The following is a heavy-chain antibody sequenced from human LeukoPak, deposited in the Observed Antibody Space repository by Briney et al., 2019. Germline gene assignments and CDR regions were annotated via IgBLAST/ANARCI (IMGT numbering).Heavy chain of an antibody. CDR3: ARDLGNSGWYTFDY. D-gene: IGHD6-19*01. CDR1: GDSVSSNNGA. J-gene: IGHJ4*02. V-gene: IGHV6-1*01. Sequence: SQTLSVTCAISGDSVSSNNGAWNWIRQSPSRGPEWLGRTYYRSKWYNDYAESMKGRITINPDTSKNQFSLQLNSVTPEDTAMYYCARDLGNSGWYTFDYWGQGTLVTVSS. CDR2: TYYRSKWYN.